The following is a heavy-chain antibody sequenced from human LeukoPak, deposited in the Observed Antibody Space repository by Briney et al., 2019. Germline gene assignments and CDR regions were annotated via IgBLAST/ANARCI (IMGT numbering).Heavy chain of an antibody. V-gene: IGHV4-59*01. Sequence: NPSETLSLTCTVSGRPISRYYSRWIPQPPRKGLEWIGYIYYSGSTNYNPSLKSRVTISVDTSKNQFSLKLSSVTAADTAVYYCARVPRELGYYYYMDVWGKGTTVTVSS. J-gene: IGHJ6*03. D-gene: IGHD1-26*01. CDR1: GRPISRYY. CDR2: IYYSGST. CDR3: ARVPRELGYYYYMDV.